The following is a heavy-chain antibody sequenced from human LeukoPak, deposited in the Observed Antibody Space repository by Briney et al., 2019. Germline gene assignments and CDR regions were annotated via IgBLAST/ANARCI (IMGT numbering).Heavy chain of an antibody. CDR3: ARDHAGYSYGLPYYYGMDV. CDR2: ISAYNGNT. D-gene: IGHD5-18*01. CDR1: GYTFTSYG. J-gene: IGHJ6*02. V-gene: IGHV1-18*01. Sequence: ASVKVSCKASGYTFTSYGISWVRQAPGQGLEWMGWISAYNGNTNYAQKLQGRVTMTTDTSTSTAYMELRSLRSDDTAVYYCARDHAGYSYGLPYYYGMDVWGQGTTVTVSS.